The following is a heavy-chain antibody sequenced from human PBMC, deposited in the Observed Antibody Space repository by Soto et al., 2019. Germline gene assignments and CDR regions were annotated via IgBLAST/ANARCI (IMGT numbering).Heavy chain of an antibody. CDR2: IWDDGSNK. CDR3: ARLPAASQYFDY. CDR1: GFTFSSYG. J-gene: IGHJ4*02. Sequence: QAQLVESGGGVVQPGRSLRLSCAASGFTFSSYGMHWVRQAPGKGLEWVAVIWDDGSNKYYADSVKGLFTISRDNSKNTLYLQMNSLRAEDTAVYYCARLPAASQYFDYWGQGTLVTVSS. D-gene: IGHD2-2*01. V-gene: IGHV3-33*01.